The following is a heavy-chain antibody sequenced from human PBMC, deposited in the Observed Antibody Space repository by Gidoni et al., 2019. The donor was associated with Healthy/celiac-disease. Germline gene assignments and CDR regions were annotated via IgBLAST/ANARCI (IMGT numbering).Heavy chain of an antibody. CDR3: ARGGITIFGVFSRP. J-gene: IGHJ4*02. CDR1: GFTFSSYS. Sequence: EVQLVESGGGLVKPGGSLRLSCAASGFTFSSYSMNWVGQAPGKGLEWVSSISSSSSYIYYADSVKGRFTISRDNAKNSLYLQMNSLRAEDTAVYYCARGGITIFGVFSRPWGQGTLVTVSS. CDR2: ISSSSSYI. D-gene: IGHD3-3*01. V-gene: IGHV3-21*01.